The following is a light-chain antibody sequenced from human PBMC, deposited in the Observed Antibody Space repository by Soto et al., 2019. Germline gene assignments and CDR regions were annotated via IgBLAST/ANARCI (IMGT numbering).Light chain of an antibody. CDR1: SSDVGGYNY. Sequence: QSALTQPASVSGSPGQSITISCTGTSSDVGGYNYVSWFQQYPGKAPKLMIYEVSNRPSGLSNRFSGSKSGNTASLTISGLQAEDEAEYYCSSYTTSSTGVFGGGTKLTVL. CDR3: SSYTTSSTGV. V-gene: IGLV2-14*01. CDR2: EVS. J-gene: IGLJ3*02.